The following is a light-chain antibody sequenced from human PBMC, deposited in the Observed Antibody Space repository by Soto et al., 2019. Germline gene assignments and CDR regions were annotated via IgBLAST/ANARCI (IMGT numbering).Light chain of an antibody. V-gene: IGLV1-51*01. CDR2: DSN. Sequence: QSVLTQPPSVSAAPGQRVSISCSGSGSNIGSNSVCWYQQLPGAAPKLLIFDSNKRPSGSPDRFSGSKSGTSATLGISGLQTGDEADYFCATWDSDVSYVVFGGGTSSPS. J-gene: IGLJ2*01. CDR3: ATWDSDVSYVV. CDR1: GSNIGSNS.